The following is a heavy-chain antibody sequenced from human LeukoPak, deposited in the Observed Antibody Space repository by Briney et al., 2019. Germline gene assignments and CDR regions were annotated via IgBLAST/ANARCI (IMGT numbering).Heavy chain of an antibody. CDR1: GGSISSGGYS. CDR2: ISHSEGI. V-gene: IGHV4-39*07. Sequence: PSETLSLTCTVSGGSISSGGYSWNWIRQSPGKGLEWIGEISHSEGIHYNPSLKSRVTMSLDTSKNQFSLKLSSVTAADTAVYYCARGTDAYKGGNYWGQGTLVTVSS. J-gene: IGHJ4*02. CDR3: ARGTDAYKGGNY. D-gene: IGHD5-24*01.